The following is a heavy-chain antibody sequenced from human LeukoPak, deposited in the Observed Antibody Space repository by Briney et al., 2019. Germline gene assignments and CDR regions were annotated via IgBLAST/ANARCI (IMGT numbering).Heavy chain of an antibody. Sequence: ASVKVSCKASGYTFTGYYMHWVQQAPGQGLEWMGWINPNSGGTNYAQKFQGRVTMTRDTSISTAYMELSRLRSDDTAVYYCARGLNYGDFGLDYWGQGTLVTVSS. J-gene: IGHJ4*02. D-gene: IGHD4-17*01. CDR3: ARGLNYGDFGLDY. CDR1: GYTFTGYY. V-gene: IGHV1-2*02. CDR2: INPNSGGT.